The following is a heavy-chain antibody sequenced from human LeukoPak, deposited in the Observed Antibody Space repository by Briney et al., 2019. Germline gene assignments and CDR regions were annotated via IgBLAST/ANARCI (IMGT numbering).Heavy chain of an antibody. V-gene: IGHV3-30-3*01. CDR2: ISYDGSNK. Sequence: GRSLRLSCAASGFTFSSYAMHWVRQDPGKGLEWVAVISYDGSNKYYADSVKGRFTISRDNSKNTLYLQMNSLRAEDTAVYYCARVTSMIPLAGIDYWGQGTLVTVSS. J-gene: IGHJ4*02. D-gene: IGHD2/OR15-2a*01. CDR3: ARVTSMIPLAGIDY. CDR1: GFTFSSYA.